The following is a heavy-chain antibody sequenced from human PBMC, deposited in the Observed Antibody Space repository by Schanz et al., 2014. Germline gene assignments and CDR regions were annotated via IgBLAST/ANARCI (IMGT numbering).Heavy chain of an antibody. CDR2: ISASGGTT. CDR1: GFTFSIYA. Sequence: VQLVESGGGLVQPGGSLRLSCSASGFTFSIYAMHWVRQAPGKGLEWVSAISASGGTTYYADSVKGRFTISRDNAKNSLFLQMNSLRAEDTAVYYCARPALWFGDNCFDPWGQGTLVTVSS. CDR3: ARPALWFGDNCFDP. J-gene: IGHJ5*02. D-gene: IGHD3-10*01. V-gene: IGHV3-64*04.